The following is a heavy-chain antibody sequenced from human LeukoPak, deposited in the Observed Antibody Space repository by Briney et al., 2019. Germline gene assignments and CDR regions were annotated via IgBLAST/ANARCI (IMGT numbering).Heavy chain of an antibody. V-gene: IGHV4-31*03. J-gene: IGHJ4*02. D-gene: IGHD6-6*01. CDR2: IYYSGST. CDR1: GGSISSGGYY. CDR3: ARVPYSSSAFDY. Sequence: PSQTLSLTCTVSGGSISSGGYYWSWIRQHPGKGLEWIGYIYYSGSTYYNPSLKSRVTISVDTSKNQFSLELSSVTAADTAVYYCARVPYSSSAFDYWGQGTLVTVSS.